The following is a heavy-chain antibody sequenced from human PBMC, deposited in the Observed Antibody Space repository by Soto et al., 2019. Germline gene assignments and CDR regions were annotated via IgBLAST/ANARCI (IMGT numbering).Heavy chain of an antibody. CDR1: GFTFSSYS. V-gene: IGHV3-21*01. CDR3: ARGGYCSSTSCEQWLVQSWFDP. D-gene: IGHD2-2*01. Sequence: GGSLRLSCAASGFTFSSYSMNWVRQAPGKGLEWVSSISSSSSYIYYADSVKGRFTISRDNAKNSLYLQMNSLRAEDTAVYYCARGGYCSSTSCEQWLVQSWFDPWGQGTLVTVSS. CDR2: ISSSSSYI. J-gene: IGHJ5*02.